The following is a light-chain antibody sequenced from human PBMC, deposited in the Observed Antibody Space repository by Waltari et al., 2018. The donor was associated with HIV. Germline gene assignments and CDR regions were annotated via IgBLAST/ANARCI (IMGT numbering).Light chain of an antibody. J-gene: IGLJ2*01. V-gene: IGLV2-8*01. CDR2: EVS. Sequence: QSALTQPPSASGSPGQSVTISCTAPSSDVGGYNYVSWYRHHPGKAPKLMIYEVSKRPSGVPDRFSGSKSGNTASLTVSGLQAEDEADYYCSSYAGSNNLVFGGGTKLTVL. CDR3: SSYAGSNNLV. CDR1: SSDVGGYNY.